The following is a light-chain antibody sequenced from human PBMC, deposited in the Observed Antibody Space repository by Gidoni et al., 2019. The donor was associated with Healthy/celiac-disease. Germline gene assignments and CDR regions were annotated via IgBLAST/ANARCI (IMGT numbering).Light chain of an antibody. CDR1: QSVSSY. Sequence: EIVLTQSPAVLSLSPGERATLSCRASQSVSSYLAWYQQKPGQAPRLLIYDASNRATGIPARFSGSGSGTDFTLTISSLEPEDFAVYYCQQRSNWPPYTFGQXTKLEIK. CDR2: DAS. J-gene: IGKJ2*01. V-gene: IGKV3-11*01. CDR3: QQRSNWPPYT.